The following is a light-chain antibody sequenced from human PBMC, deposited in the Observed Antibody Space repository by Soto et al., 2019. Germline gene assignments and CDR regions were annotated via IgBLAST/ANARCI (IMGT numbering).Light chain of an antibody. Sequence: EIVLTQAPATLSLSPGERATLSCRASQIVSTYLAWYQQKPGQAPRLLIYDASNRATGIPARFSGSGAGTDFTLTISSLEPEAFAVYYCQQRSNWPLTFGGGTNVEIK. CDR1: QIVSTY. CDR2: DAS. CDR3: QQRSNWPLT. J-gene: IGKJ4*01. V-gene: IGKV3-11*01.